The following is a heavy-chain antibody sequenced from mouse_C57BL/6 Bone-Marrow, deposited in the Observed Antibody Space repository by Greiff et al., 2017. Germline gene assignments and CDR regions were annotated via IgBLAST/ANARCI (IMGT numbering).Heavy chain of an antibody. J-gene: IGHJ2*01. V-gene: IGHV1-4*01. CDR1: GYTFTSYT. CDR3: SRDYGSSFDY. D-gene: IGHD1-1*01. CDR2: INPSSGYT. Sequence: QVQLQQSGAELARPGASVKMSCKASGYTFTSYTMHWVKQRPGQGLEWIGYINPSSGYTKYNQKFKDKATLTANKSSSTAYMQLSSLTYEDSAVYYCSRDYGSSFDYWGQGTTLTVSS.